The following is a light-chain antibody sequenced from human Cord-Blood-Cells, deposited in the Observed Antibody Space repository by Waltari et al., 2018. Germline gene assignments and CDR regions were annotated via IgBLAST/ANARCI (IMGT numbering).Light chain of an antibody. CDR2: WAS. V-gene: IGKV4-1*01. CDR1: QSVLYTSHNKNY. Sequence: DIVMTQSPDSLAVPLDERATINCKVSQSVLYTSHNKNYLAWYQQKPGQPPKLLIYWASTRESGVPDRFSGSGSGTDFTLTISSLQAEDVAVYYCQQYYSTPFTFGPGTKVDIK. J-gene: IGKJ3*01. CDR3: QQYYSTPFT.